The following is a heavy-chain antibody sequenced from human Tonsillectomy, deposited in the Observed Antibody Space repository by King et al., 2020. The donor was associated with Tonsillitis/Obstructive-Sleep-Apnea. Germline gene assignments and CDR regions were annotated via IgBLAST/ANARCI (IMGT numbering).Heavy chain of an antibody. CDR2: INHSGST. D-gene: IGHD6-13*01. V-gene: IGHV4-34*01. J-gene: IGHJ6*03. Sequence: VQLPQWGAGLLKPSETLSLTCAVSGGSFSGYYWSWIRQPPGKGLEWIGEINHSGSTSYNPSLKNRVTLSVDTSKSQFSLSLSSVTAADTAVFYCARVAAVGTIGYYYYYMDVWAKGTPVTVSS. CDR1: GGSFSGYY. CDR3: ARVAAVGTIGYYYYYMDV.